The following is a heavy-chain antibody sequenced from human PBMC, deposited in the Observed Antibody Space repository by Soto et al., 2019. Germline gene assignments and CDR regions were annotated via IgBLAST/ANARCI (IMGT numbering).Heavy chain of an antibody. V-gene: IGHV3-43*01. CDR2: ISWDGGST. CDR3: AKDISHYGDLDGYYYGMDV. J-gene: IGHJ6*02. CDR1: GFTFDDYT. D-gene: IGHD4-17*01. Sequence: GGSLRLSCAASGFTFDDYTMHWVRQAPGKGLEWVSLISWDGGSTYYADSVKGRFTISRDNSKNSLYLQMNSLRTEDTALYYCAKDISHYGDLDGYYYGMDVWGQGTTVTVSS.